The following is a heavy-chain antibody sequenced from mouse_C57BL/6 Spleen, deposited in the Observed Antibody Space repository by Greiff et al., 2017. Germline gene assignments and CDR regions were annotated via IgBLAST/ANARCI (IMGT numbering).Heavy chain of an antibody. D-gene: IGHD4-1*01. CDR2: INPNNGGT. CDR1: GYTFTDYY. Sequence: VQLQQSGPELVKPGASVKISCKASGYTFTDYYMNWVKQSHGKSLEWIGDINPNNGGTSYNQKFKGKATLTVDKSSSTAYMELRSLTSEDSAVYYCARWPGPYYAMDYWGQGTSVTVSS. CDR3: ARWPGPYYAMDY. V-gene: IGHV1-26*01. J-gene: IGHJ4*01.